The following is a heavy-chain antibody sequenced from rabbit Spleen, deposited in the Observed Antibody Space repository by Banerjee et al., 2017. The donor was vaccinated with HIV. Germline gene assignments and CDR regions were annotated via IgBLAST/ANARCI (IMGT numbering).Heavy chain of an antibody. J-gene: IGHJ6*01. V-gene: IGHV1S45*01. CDR2: MVAGGSGCT. Sequence: QEQLEESGGDLDKPEGSLTLTCTASGFSLTNDCGMCWVRQAPGKWLECIACMVAGGSGCTYYANWAKGRFTITRTSSTTVTLQMTRLTAADSATYFCARDTSSSFSSYGMDLWGPGTLVTVS. CDR3: ARDTSSSFSSYGMDL. CDR1: GFSLTNDCG. D-gene: IGHD1-1*01.